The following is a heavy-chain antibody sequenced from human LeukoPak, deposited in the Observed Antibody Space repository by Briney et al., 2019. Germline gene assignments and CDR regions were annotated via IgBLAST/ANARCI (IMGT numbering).Heavy chain of an antibody. CDR2: INPNSGGT. D-gene: IGHD2-2*01. CDR1: GYTFTGYY. V-gene: IGHV1-2*02. CDR3: ATDHCSSTSCYPDY. J-gene: IGHJ4*02. Sequence: ASVKVSCKASGYTFTGYYMHWVRQAPGQGLEWMGWINPNSGGTNYAQKFQGRVTMTRDTSISTAYMELSRLRSDDTPVYYCATDHCSSTSCYPDYWGQGTLVTVSS.